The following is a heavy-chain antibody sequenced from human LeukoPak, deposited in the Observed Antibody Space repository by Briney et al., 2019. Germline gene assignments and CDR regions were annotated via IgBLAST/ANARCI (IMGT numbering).Heavy chain of an antibody. CDR3: ARGTNYDFWGGSGPYYFDY. CDR2: IYYSGST. J-gene: IGHJ4*02. V-gene: IGHV4-59*01. D-gene: IGHD3-3*01. CDR1: GGSISSYY. Sequence: SETLSPTCTVSGGSISSYYWSWIRQPPGKGLEWIGYIYYSGSTNYNPSLKSRVTISVDTSKNQFSLKLSSVTAADTAVYYCARGTNYDFWGGSGPYYFDYWGQGTLVTVSS.